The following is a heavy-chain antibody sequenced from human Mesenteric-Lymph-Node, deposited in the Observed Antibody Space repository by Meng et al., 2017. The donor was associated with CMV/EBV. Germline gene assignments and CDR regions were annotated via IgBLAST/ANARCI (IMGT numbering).Heavy chain of an antibody. V-gene: IGHV3-30*19. CDR1: GFPFSTYG. D-gene: IGHD2-2*01. CDR3: ARGLKYCSSTSCPWYFDY. J-gene: IGHJ4*02. CDR2: ISYDGSNK. Sequence: GESLKISCAASGFPFSTYGMHWVRQVPGKGLEWVAVISYDGSNKYYADSVKGLFTISRDNSKNTLYLQMNSLRAEDTAVYYCARGLKYCSSTSCPWYFDYWGQGTLVTVSS.